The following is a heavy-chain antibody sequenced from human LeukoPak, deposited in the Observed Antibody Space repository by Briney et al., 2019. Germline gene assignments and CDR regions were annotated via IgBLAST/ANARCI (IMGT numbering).Heavy chain of an antibody. Sequence: ASVKVSRKASGYTFTRNGISWVRQAPGQGLEWMGWINAYNGHANYAQKFQGRVTMTTDTSTSTAYMELRSLTSDDTAVYYCARGRGRGTTYYSFAYWGQGTLVTVSS. J-gene: IGHJ4*02. CDR3: ARGRGRGTTYYSFAY. V-gene: IGHV1-18*01. D-gene: IGHD3/OR15-3a*01. CDR2: INAYNGHA. CDR1: GYTFTRNG.